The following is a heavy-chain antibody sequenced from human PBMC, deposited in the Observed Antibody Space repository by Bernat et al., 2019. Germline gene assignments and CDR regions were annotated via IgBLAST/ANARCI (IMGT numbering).Heavy chain of an antibody. CDR2: IRYDGSDK. V-gene: IGHV3-30*02. J-gene: IGHJ4*02. CDR1: GFTFSNYG. Sequence: VQLVESGGGEVQPGGSPRLSCAASGFTFSNYGMHWVRQAPGKGLEWVAFIRYDGSDKYYADSGKGRITISRDNSKNTLYLHMISLRVEDTAVYYWAKERGYGPFDYWGQGTLVTVSS. D-gene: IGHD4-17*01. CDR3: AKERGYGPFDY.